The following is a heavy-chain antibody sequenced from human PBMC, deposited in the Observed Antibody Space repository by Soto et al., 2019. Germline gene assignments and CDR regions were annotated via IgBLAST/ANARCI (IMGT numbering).Heavy chain of an antibody. Sequence: QAPGKGLEWLAVIVREGTEQHYADSVKGRFTISRDNYKNTLYLQMNNLRVDDTAVYYCARDDDYPDNGFDYWGQGTLLTVSS. V-gene: IGHV3-33*05. CDR2: IVREGTEQ. J-gene: IGHJ4*02. CDR3: ARDDDYPDNGFDY. D-gene: IGHD4-17*01.